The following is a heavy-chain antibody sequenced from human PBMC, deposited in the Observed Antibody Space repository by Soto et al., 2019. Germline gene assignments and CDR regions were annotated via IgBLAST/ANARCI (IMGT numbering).Heavy chain of an antibody. J-gene: IGHJ6*01. CDR2: IYYSGST. D-gene: IGHD2-2*01. V-gene: IGHV4-30-4*01. CDR3: AREWVVVKYYYYYGMDV. Sequence: PSETLSLACTFSGGSISIGDYYWSWIRQPPGKGLEWIGYIYYSGSTYYNPSLKSRVTISVDTSKNQFSLKLSSVTAADTAVYYCAREWVVVKYYYYYGMDVWGQGTTVTVSS. CDR1: GGSISIGDYY.